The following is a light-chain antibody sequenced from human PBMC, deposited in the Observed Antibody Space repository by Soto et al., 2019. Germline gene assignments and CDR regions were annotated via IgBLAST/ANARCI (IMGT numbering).Light chain of an antibody. CDR1: SSDVGAYNS. CDR2: KGT. J-gene: IGLJ1*01. CDR3: CSSAPESTYV. Sequence: QSVLAHPASLSGSPGQSSTISCTGTSSDVGAYNSVPWYQQHPHRAPQVIIYKGTQRPSGVSNRFSGSKSGNAASLTISALQADDEADYFCCSSAPESTYVFGTGTKVTVL. V-gene: IGLV2-23*01.